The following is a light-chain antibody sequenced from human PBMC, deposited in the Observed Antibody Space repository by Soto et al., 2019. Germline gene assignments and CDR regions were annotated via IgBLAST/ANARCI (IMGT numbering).Light chain of an antibody. J-gene: IGLJ1*01. V-gene: IGLV1-44*01. CDR1: SSNIGSNT. CDR3: AAWDDSLNGYV. CDR2: SHN. Sequence: QSVLTQPPSASGTPGQRVTISCSGSSSNIGSNTVNWYQQLPGTAPKLLIYSHNQRPSGVPARFSGSQSGPSASLAISGLQSEDEADYYCAAWDDSLNGYVFGTGTKLTGL.